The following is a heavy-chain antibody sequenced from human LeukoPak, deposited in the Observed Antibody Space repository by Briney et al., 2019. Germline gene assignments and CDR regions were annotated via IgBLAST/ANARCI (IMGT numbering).Heavy chain of an antibody. J-gene: IGHJ4*02. CDR1: GSTLTEFA. Sequence: PGAFLKASCKVSGSTLTEFAMYWVRQAPGKGLEWMGGSVPEADEIIYAQKFQGRVTMTEDTSTDTAYMELSSLRSEDTAVYYCARVRPRSIRGVTPVYYFDYWGQGTLVTVSS. V-gene: IGHV1-24*01. D-gene: IGHD3-10*01. CDR3: ARVRPRSIRGVTPVYYFDY. CDR2: SVPEADEI.